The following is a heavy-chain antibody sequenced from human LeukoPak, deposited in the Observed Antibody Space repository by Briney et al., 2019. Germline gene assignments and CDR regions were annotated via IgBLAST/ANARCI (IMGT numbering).Heavy chain of an antibody. V-gene: IGHV3-73*01. Sequence: SGGSLRLSCAASGFTFSGSAMHWVRQASGKGLGWVGRIRSKANSYATAYAASVKGRFTISRDDSKNAAYLQMNSLKTEDTAVYYCNPHSNYGWNWGQGTLVTVSS. J-gene: IGHJ4*02. D-gene: IGHD4-11*01. CDR2: IRSKANSYAT. CDR1: GFTFSGSA. CDR3: NPHSNYGWN.